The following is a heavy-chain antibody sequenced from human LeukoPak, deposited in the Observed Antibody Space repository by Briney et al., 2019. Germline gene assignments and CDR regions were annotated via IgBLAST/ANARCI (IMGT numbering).Heavy chain of an antibody. Sequence: ASVKVSCKASGYSFTSYGISWVRQAPGQGLEWMGWISAYNSNTNYAQNLQGRVTVTTDTSTSTVYLDLRSLRSDDTAVYYCARAAGGGYFDFWGQGTLVTVSS. V-gene: IGHV1-18*01. CDR3: ARAAGGGYFDF. CDR1: GYSFTSYG. J-gene: IGHJ4*02. D-gene: IGHD6-13*01. CDR2: ISAYNSNT.